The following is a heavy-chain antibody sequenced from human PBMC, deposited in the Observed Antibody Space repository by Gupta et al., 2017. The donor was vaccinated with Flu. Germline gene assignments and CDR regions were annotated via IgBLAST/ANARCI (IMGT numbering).Heavy chain of an antibody. CDR3: ARDGSGRSFQI. J-gene: IGHJ3*02. Sequence: SWVRQPPGKGLEWIAYMYNSGSTKYNPSLKSRVTISVDTSKNQFSLKGTSVTAADTAVYFWARDGSGRSFQIWGQGTMVTVSS. D-gene: IGHD6-19*01. CDR2: MYNSGST. V-gene: IGHV4-4*08.